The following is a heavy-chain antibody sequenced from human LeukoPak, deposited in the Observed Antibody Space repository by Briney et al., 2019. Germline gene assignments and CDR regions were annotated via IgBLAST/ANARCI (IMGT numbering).Heavy chain of an antibody. Sequence: GGSLRLSCAASGFTFSNAWMSWVRQAPGKGLEWVGRIKSKTDGGTTDYAAPVKGRFTISRDDSKNTLYLQMNSLKTEDTAVYYCTTEYYYDSSGYRPDDYWGQGTLVTVSS. D-gene: IGHD3-22*01. V-gene: IGHV3-15*01. CDR2: IKSKTDGGTT. CDR1: GFTFSNAW. CDR3: TTEYYYDSSGYRPDDY. J-gene: IGHJ4*02.